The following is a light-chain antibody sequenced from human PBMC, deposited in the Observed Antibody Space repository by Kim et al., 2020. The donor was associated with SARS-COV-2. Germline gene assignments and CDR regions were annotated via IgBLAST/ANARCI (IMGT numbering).Light chain of an antibody. CDR1: ESVKKY. J-gene: IGKJ4*01. CDR2: DAV. V-gene: IGKV3-11*01. Sequence: VPLGEMVTLSCRASESVKKYLAWYRQKPGQAPKLLIHDAVERAIGVAARISGNGSETDFSLTISKVETDDFAVYFCQQRSKWPPTFGGGTKVDIK. CDR3: QQRSKWPPT.